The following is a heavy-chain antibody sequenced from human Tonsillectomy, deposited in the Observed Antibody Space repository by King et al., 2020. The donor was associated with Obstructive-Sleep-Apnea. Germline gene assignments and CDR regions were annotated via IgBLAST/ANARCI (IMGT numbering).Heavy chain of an antibody. Sequence: DVQLVESGGGLVKPGGSLRLSCAASGFAFNTYKMNWVRQAPGKGLEWVSSISSSSYHIYYADSVKGRFTISRDNAKNSLFLQMNSLRAEDTAVYYCARGSISGWSPWGQGTLVAVSS. J-gene: IGHJ4*02. V-gene: IGHV3-21*01. CDR2: ISSSSYHI. CDR1: GFAFNTYK. D-gene: IGHD2-15*01. CDR3: ARGSISGWSP.